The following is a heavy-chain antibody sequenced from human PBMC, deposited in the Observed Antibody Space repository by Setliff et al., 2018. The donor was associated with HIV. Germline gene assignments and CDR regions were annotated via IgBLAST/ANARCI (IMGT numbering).Heavy chain of an antibody. V-gene: IGHV1-18*01. CDR1: GYTFTNFG. D-gene: IGHD3-3*01. J-gene: IGHJ6*03. CDR2: VSPYNGHT. Sequence: ASVKVSCKASGYTFTNFGVGWVRQAPGQGLEWMGWVSPYNGHTKYAQRFQGRVTMSTDTSTSTIYMELTSLRSDDTAAYYCARESGGVVIKGAYYYYMDVWGKGTTVTVSS. CDR3: ARESGGVVIKGAYYYYMDV.